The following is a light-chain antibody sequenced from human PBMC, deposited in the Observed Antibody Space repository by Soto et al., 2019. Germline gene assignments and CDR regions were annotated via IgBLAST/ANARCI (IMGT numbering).Light chain of an antibody. Sequence: EIVMTQSPATLSVSPGETATLSCRASQSVAFHLAWYQQKPGQGPRLLIYGAFTRATGIPARFSGSGSGTEFTLTISSLQSEYFAVYYCQQYKKWPPLTFGGGTKVEIK. CDR2: GAF. J-gene: IGKJ4*01. CDR3: QQYKKWPPLT. V-gene: IGKV3-15*01. CDR1: QSVAFH.